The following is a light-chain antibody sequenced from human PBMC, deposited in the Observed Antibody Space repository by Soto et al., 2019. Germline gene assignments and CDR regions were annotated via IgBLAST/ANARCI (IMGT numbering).Light chain of an antibody. J-gene: IGLJ1*01. CDR3: SSYTSSSILYV. V-gene: IGLV2-14*01. CDR1: SSDVGGYNY. Sequence: QSALTQPASVSGYPGQSITISCTGTSSDVGGYNYVSWYQQHPGKAPKLMIYEVSNRPSGVSNRFSGSKSGNTASLTISGLQAEDEADYYCSSYTSSSILYVFGTGTKLTVL. CDR2: EVS.